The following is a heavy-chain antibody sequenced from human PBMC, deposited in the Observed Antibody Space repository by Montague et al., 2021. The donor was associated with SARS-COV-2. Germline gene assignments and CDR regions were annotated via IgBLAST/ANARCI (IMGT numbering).Heavy chain of an antibody. J-gene: IGHJ4*02. CDR3: ARDPNWGAH. Sequence: SLRLSCAASGFSFSTFWMTWVRQAPGKGLEWVASIKPDGNDKYYVESVKGRFTISRDNARNSLYLQLNNLRAEDTAVYYCARDPNWGAHWGQGNPVTVSS. CDR1: GFSFSTFW. CDR2: IKPDGNDK. V-gene: IGHV3-7*05. D-gene: IGHD7-27*01.